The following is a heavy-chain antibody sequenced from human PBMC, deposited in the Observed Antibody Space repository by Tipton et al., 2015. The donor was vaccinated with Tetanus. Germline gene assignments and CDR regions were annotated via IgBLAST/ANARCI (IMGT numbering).Heavy chain of an antibody. J-gene: IGHJ4*02. CDR3: ARQEGY. V-gene: IGHV5-51*01. Sequence: QSGAEVKKPGESLKISCQASGYTFTNAWIGWVRQMPGKGLEWMGVIYPGDSSTIYSPSFQGLVTISVDKSINTTYLRWTSLKASDSAMYYCARQEGYWGQGTLVTVSS. CDR1: GYTFTNAW. CDR2: IYPGDSST.